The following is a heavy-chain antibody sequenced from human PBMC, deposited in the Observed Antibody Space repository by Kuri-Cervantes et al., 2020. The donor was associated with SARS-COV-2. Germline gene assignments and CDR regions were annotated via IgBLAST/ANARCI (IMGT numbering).Heavy chain of an antibody. Sequence: GESLKISCAASGFTFSSYWMSWVRQAPGKGLEWVANIKQDGSEKYYVDSVKGRFIISRDNAKNSLYLQMNSLRAEDTAVYYCARGRFRDYWGQGTLVTVSS. CDR3: ARGRFRDY. J-gene: IGHJ4*02. D-gene: IGHD2-21*01. CDR2: IKQDGSEK. V-gene: IGHV3-7*01. CDR1: GFTFSSYW.